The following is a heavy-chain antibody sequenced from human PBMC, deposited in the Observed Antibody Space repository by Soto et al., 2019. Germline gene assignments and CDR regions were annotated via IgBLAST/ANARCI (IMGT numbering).Heavy chain of an antibody. CDR1: GGSISSYS. CDR2: IYYSGRT. J-gene: IGHJ3*01. Sequence: PSETLSLTCTVSGGSISSYSWSWIRQPPGKGLQWIGYIYYSGRTNYNPSLKSRVTISVDTSKKQISLKLSSVTAADSAVYYCASGGWTYDILTGYYLWGQGTMVTVS. CDR3: ASGGWTYDILTGYYL. V-gene: IGHV4-59*01. D-gene: IGHD3-9*01.